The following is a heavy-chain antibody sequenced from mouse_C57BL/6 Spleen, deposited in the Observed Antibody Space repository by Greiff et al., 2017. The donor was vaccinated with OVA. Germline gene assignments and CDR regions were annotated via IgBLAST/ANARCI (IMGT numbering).Heavy chain of an antibody. J-gene: IGHJ2*01. CDR1: GYTFTSYW. V-gene: IGHV1-59*01. CDR2: IDPSDSYP. CDR3: ARAGGYDGYYFDY. Sequence: QVQLQQPGAELVRPGTSVKLSCKASGYTFTSYWMHWVKQRPGQGLEWIGVIDPSDSYPTYNQKFKGKATLTVDTSSSTAYMQLSSLTSEDSAVYYCARAGGYDGYYFDYWGQGTTLTVSS. D-gene: IGHD2-2*01.